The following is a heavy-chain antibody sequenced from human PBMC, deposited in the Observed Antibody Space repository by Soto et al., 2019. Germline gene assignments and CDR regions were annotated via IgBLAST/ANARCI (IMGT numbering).Heavy chain of an antibody. CDR1: GFTFSSYG. Sequence: PGGSLRLSCAASGFTFSSYGMHWVRQAPGKGLEWVAVISYDGSNKYYADSVKGRFTISRDNSKNTLYLQMNSLRAEDTAVYYCANQLSDGPNCSGGSCLVWGQGTLVTVSS. D-gene: IGHD2-15*01. J-gene: IGHJ4*02. V-gene: IGHV3-30*18. CDR2: ISYDGSNK. CDR3: ANQLSDGPNCSGGSCLV.